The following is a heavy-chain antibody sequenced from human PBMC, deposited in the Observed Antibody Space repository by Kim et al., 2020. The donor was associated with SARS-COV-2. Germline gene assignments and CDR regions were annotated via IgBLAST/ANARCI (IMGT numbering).Heavy chain of an antibody. CDR1: GGSISSSSYY. D-gene: IGHD2-15*01. CDR2: IYYSGST. V-gene: IGHV4-39*07. CDR3: ARSGGHINYYYYGMDV. Sequence: SETLSLTCTVSGGSISSSSYYWGWIRQPPGKGLEWIGSIYYSGSTYYNPSLKSRVTISVDTSKNQFSLKLSSVTAADTAVYYCARSGGHINYYYYGMDVWGQGTTVTVSS. J-gene: IGHJ6*02.